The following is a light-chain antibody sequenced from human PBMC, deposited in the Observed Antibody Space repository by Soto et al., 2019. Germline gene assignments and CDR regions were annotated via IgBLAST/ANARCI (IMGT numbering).Light chain of an antibody. CDR2: AAS. CDR3: QKYNNGPET. V-gene: IGKV1-27*01. CDR1: QAINNY. Sequence: DIQMTQSPSSLSASVGDRVTITCRASQAINNYLAWYQQKPGKVPKLLIYAASTLQSGVPSRFSGSGSGTDFTLTISSLQPGDVATYYCQKYNNGPETFGPGTRVDIK. J-gene: IGKJ3*01.